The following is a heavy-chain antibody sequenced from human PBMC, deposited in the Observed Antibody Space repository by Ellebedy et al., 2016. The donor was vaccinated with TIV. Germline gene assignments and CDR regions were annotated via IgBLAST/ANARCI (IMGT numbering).Heavy chain of an antibody. CDR1: GFTFSSYS. Sequence: PGGSLRLSCAASGFTFSSYSMFWVRQAPGKGLEWVSYITSSSSNIYNADSVKGRFTISRDNAKNSLYLQMNSLRDEETAVYYCAAGYSGGLYGIDYWGQGTLVIVSS. D-gene: IGHD6-19*01. J-gene: IGHJ4*02. CDR3: AAGYSGGLYGIDY. CDR2: ITSSSSNI. V-gene: IGHV3-48*02.